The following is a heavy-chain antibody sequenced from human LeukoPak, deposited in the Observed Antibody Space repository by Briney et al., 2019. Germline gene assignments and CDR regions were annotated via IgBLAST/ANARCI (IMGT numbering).Heavy chain of an antibody. D-gene: IGHD3-10*01. CDR3: AKEVYGSGSYYQDY. J-gene: IGHJ4*02. CDR1: GFAFSSYT. Sequence: GGSLRLSCVASGFAFSSYTMSWVRQAPGKGLEWVSAISRSGETTHYAGSVRGRFTISRDNSKNTVYLQMNSLRAEDTAVYYCAKEVYGSGSYYQDYWGQGTLVTVSS. V-gene: IGHV3-23*01. CDR2: ISRSGETT.